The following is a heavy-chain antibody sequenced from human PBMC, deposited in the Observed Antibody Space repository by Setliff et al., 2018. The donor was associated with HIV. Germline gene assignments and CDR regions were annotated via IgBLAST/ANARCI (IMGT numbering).Heavy chain of an antibody. V-gene: IGHV4-61*09. CDR3: ASRRGGGFLAWPDPYFDY. J-gene: IGHJ4*02. CDR1: GGSISSGSYY. Sequence: SETLSLTCTVSGGSISSGSYYWSWIRQPAGKGLEWIGHIYTSGSTIYNPSLKSRVIISIDTSKNQFSLKLFSVTAADTAVYYCASRRGGGFLAWPDPYFDYWGQGTLVTVSS. CDR2: IYTSGST. D-gene: IGHD3-3*01.